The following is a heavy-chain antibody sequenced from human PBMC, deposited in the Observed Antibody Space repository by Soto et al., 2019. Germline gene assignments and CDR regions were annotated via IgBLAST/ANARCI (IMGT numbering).Heavy chain of an antibody. D-gene: IGHD3-22*01. J-gene: IGHJ3*02. Sequence: QVFLQESGPGLVKPSETLSLTCTVSGGSISSSNYYWGWVRQPPGKGLEWIGTIHYSGSTYYSPAQKGRVTITPGPAQGQFSPEFNSGTAAGTACYYCARRVYYVGSDYYRPLAFDIWGRGTMVTVSS. CDR3: ARRVYYVGSDYYRPLAFDI. CDR2: IHYSGST. V-gene: IGHV4-39*01. CDR1: GGSISSSNYY.